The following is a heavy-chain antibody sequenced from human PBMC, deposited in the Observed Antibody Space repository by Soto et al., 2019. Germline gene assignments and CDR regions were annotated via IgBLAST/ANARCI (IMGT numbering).Heavy chain of an antibody. CDR1: GFTFSNAW. J-gene: IGHJ4*02. Sequence: EVQLVESGGVLVKPGGSLRLSCAASGFTFSNAWMSWVRQAPGRGLEWVGRLKSQTDGGTTDYAAPVKGSFTISRDDSKHTLYLQMNSLKTEDTALYYCTTGGLVGTTFYDPTLNQGYWGQGSLVTVSS. D-gene: IGHD1-26*01. CDR2: LKSQTDGGTT. V-gene: IGHV3-15*01. CDR3: TTGGLVGTTFYDPTLNQGY.